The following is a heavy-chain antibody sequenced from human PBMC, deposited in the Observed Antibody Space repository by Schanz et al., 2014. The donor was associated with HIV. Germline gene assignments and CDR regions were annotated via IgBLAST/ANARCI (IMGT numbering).Heavy chain of an antibody. V-gene: IGHV1-18*01. Sequence: QVQLVQSGAEVKKPGASVRVSCKASGYSFTTYGITWVRQAPGQGLEWMGWVSGYKGTTNYAQNLQDRVSMTTDTSTTTAFMELSSLRSEDTAVYYCARDSPVAAGTLDYWGQGTLVTVSS. CDR3: ARDSPVAAGTLDY. D-gene: IGHD6-13*01. CDR1: GYSFTTYG. CDR2: VSGYKGTT. J-gene: IGHJ4*02.